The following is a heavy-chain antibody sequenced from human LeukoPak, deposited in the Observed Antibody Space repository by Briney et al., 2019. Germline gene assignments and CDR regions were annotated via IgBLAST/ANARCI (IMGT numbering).Heavy chain of an antibody. V-gene: IGHV3-21*01. CDR3: VRGDKRDY. J-gene: IGHJ4*01. CDR2: ISRSGGST. D-gene: IGHD5-24*01. Sequence: GGSLRLSCVGFGFTFSNYNLNWVRQAPGKGLERVSSISRSGGSTYYAESVRGRLTISRDNAESSVYLHVNSLRVEDTAIYYCVRGDKRDYWGQGTLVTVAS. CDR1: GFTFSNYN.